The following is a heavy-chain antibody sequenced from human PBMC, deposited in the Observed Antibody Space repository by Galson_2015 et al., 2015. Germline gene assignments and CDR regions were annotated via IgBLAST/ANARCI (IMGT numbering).Heavy chain of an antibody. CDR2: INSDGSST. CDR3: ARVVAAAGTFWFAP. Sequence: SLRLSCAASGFTVSSNYMSWVRQAPGKGLVWVSRINSDGSSTSYADSVKGRFTISRDNAKNTLYLQMNSLRAEDTAVYYCARVVAAAGTFWFAPSGQGTLVTVSS. CDR1: GFTVSSNY. D-gene: IGHD6-13*01. J-gene: IGHJ5*02. V-gene: IGHV3-74*01.